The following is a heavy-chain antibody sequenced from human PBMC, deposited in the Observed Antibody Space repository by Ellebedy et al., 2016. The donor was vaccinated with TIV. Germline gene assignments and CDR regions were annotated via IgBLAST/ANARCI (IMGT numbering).Heavy chain of an antibody. Sequence: AGSLRLSXVAPGFTFSSYWMSWVCQAPGKGLEWVANIKQDGSEKYYVDSVKGRFTISRDNAKNSLYLQMNSLRAEDTAVYYCARLQMTTTFNWFDPWGQGTLVTVSS. CDR1: GFTFSSYW. CDR3: ARLQMTTTFNWFDP. J-gene: IGHJ5*02. CDR2: IKQDGSEK. V-gene: IGHV3-7*03. D-gene: IGHD4-17*01.